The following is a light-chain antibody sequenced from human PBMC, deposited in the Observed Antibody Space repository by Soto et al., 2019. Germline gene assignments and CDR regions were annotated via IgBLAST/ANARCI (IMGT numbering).Light chain of an antibody. CDR3: QQRSNWPLT. J-gene: IGKJ4*01. CDR2: DAS. Sequence: IVLTHSPSTLSLSPLERATLSCMSSQSVSSYLAWYQQKPGQAPRLLIYDASNRATGIPARFSGSGSGTDFTLTISSLEPEDFTVYYCQQRSNWPLTFGGGTKVDI. CDR1: QSVSSY. V-gene: IGKV3-11*01.